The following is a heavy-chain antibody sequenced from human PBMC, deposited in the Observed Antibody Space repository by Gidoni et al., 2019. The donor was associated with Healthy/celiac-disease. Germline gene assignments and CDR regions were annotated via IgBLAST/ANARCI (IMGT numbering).Heavy chain of an antibody. J-gene: IGHJ5*02. CDR2: ISSSSSTI. Sequence: EVQLVESGGGLVQHGGSRRLPGAASGFTFSSYSMNWVRQAPGKGLEWVSYISSSSSTIYYADSVKGRFTISRDNAKNSLYLQMNSLRDEDTAVYYCARDGSYYDFWSGSPNWFDPWGQGTLVTVSS. CDR1: GFTFSSYS. V-gene: IGHV3-48*02. CDR3: ARDGSYYDFWSGSPNWFDP. D-gene: IGHD3-3*01.